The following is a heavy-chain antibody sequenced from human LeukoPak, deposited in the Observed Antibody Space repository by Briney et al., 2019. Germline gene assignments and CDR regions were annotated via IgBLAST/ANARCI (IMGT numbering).Heavy chain of an antibody. J-gene: IGHJ4*02. V-gene: IGHV4-59*12. CDR1: GGSISSYY. CDR2: IYYSGST. CDR3: ARSDSSGWFGYFDY. Sequence: SETLSLTCTVSGGSISSYYWSWIRQPPGKGLEWIGYIYYSGSTNYNPSLKSRVTISVDRSKNQFSLKLSSVTAADTAVYYCARSDSSGWFGYFDYWGQGTLVTVSS. D-gene: IGHD6-19*01.